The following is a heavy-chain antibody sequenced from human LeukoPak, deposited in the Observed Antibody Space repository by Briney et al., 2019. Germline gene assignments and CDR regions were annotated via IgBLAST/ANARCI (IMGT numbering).Heavy chain of an antibody. V-gene: IGHV4-30-4*01. CDR2: IYYSGNT. D-gene: IGHD4-17*01. Sequence: PSETLSLTCTVSGGSISSGDYYWSWIRQPPGKGLGWIGYIYYSGNTYYNPSLKSRITISIDTSKNQFSLKLSSVTAADTAVYFCARDPPAYGDYSRGYGMDVWGRGTTVIVSS. J-gene: IGHJ6*04. CDR1: GGSISSGDYY. CDR3: ARDPPAYGDYSRGYGMDV.